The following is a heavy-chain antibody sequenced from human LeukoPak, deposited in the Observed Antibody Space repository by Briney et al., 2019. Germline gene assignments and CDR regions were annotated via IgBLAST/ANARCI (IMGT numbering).Heavy chain of an antibody. CDR2: ISGSGGST. Sequence: GGSLRLSCAASGFTFRSYAMYWVRQAPGKGLEWVSGISGSGGSTFYADSVKGRFTISRDNSENTVYLQMNSLRADDTAVYYCARGSSGVTRRYYFDYWGQGALVTVSS. CDR1: GFTFRSYA. V-gene: IGHV3-23*01. CDR3: ARGSSGVTRRYYFDY. J-gene: IGHJ4*02. D-gene: IGHD3-22*01.